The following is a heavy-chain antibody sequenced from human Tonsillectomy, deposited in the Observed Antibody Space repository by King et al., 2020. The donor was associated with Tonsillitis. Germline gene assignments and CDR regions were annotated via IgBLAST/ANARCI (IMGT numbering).Heavy chain of an antibody. Sequence: VQLQESGPRLVKPSETLSLTCDVFGYSLSNGYYWGWIRQPPGKGLEWIGSISHSGSAFYNPSLKSRVSISVDTSKNQFSLKLTSVTAADTAVYFCARPGYNGDWMVPLDYWGQGILVTVSS. V-gene: IGHV4-38-2*01. J-gene: IGHJ4*02. CDR1: GYSLSNGYY. D-gene: IGHD1-14*01. CDR3: ARPGYNGDWMVPLDY. CDR2: ISHSGSA.